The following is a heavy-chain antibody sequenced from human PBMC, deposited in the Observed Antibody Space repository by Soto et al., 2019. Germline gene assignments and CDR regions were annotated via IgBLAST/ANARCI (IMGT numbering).Heavy chain of an antibody. J-gene: IGHJ5*02. Sequence: SETLSLTCAVSGGSISSGGYSWSWIRQPPGKGLEWIGYIYHSGSTTYNPSLKGRLTISVDTSKNQFSLRLSSVTSADTAVYYCARGGAPYNWFGPWGQGTLVTVSS. D-gene: IGHD3-16*01. CDR1: GGSISSGGYS. CDR3: ARGGAPYNWFGP. V-gene: IGHV4-30-2*01. CDR2: IYHSGST.